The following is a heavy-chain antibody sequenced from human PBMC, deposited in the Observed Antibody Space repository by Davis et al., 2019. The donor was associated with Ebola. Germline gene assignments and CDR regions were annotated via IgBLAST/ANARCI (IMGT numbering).Heavy chain of an antibody. CDR3: AKDTSNIWFDI. D-gene: IGHD1-26*01. V-gene: IGHV3-23*01. CDR1: GFIFSSYV. J-gene: IGHJ3*02. Sequence: PGGSLRLSCAASGFIFSSYVMSWVRQAPGKGLEWVSTLGTSADTYYADSVKGRFTISRDNSKNTLYLQMNVLRVEDTAIYYCAKDTSNIWFDIWGQGTMVTVSS. CDR2: LGTSADT.